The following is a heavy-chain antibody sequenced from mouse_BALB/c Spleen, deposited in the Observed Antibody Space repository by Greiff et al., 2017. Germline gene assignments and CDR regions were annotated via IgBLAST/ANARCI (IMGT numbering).Heavy chain of an antibody. CDR1: GFSLTDYG. Sequence: VTLMESGPGLVAPSQSLSLTCTVSGFSLTDYGVSWIRQPPGKGLEWLGVIGGGGSTYYNSALTSRLSISKDNSKSQVFLKMNSLQTDDTAMYYGAKQTGTGAMDYWGQGTSVTVAA. V-gene: IGHV2-6-5*01. CDR3: AKQTGTGAMDY. D-gene: IGHD4-1*01. CDR2: IGGGGST. J-gene: IGHJ4*01.